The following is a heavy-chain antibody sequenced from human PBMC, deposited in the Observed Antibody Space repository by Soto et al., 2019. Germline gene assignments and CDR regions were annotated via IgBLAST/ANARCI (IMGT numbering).Heavy chain of an antibody. J-gene: IGHJ6*03. V-gene: IGHV1-2*04. D-gene: IGHD3-3*01. CDR3: ARGTAXDFWSGYYSSTYMDV. Sequence: ASVKLSCKASVYSFTGYYMHWVRLAPGQGLEWMGWINPNSGGTNYAQKFQGWVTMTRDTSISTAYMELSRLRSDDTAVYYCARGTAXDFWSGYYSSTYMDVWGKGTTVTVSS. CDR2: INPNSGGT. CDR1: VYSFTGYY.